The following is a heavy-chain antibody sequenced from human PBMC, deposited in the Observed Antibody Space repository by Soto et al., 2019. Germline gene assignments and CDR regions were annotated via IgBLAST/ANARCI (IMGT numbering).Heavy chain of an antibody. D-gene: IGHD4-17*01. Sequence: QVQLVQSGAEGKKPGAPVKASSKALGSTSTGYGITWVRQAPEQGLEWMGWMNPNSGNTGYAQKFQGRVSMTRNTSISTAYMELSSLRSEDTAVYYCARTLYGDNVDYWGQGTLVTDSS. CDR2: MNPNSGNT. CDR3: ARTLYGDNVDY. J-gene: IGHJ4*02. CDR1: GSTSTGYG. V-gene: IGHV1-8*01.